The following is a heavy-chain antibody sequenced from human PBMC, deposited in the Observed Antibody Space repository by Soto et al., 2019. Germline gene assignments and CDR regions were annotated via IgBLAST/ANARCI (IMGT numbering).Heavy chain of an antibody. CDR3: ARGTTISPGGYYYYGMDV. J-gene: IGHJ6*02. V-gene: IGHV1-3*01. CDR1: GYTFTSYA. D-gene: IGHD3-9*01. CDR2: INAGNGNT. Sequence: ASVKVSCKASGYTFTSYAMHWVRQAPGQRLEWMGWINAGNGNTKYSQKFQGRVTITRDTSASTAYMELSSLRSEDTAVYYCARGTTISPGGYYYYGMDVWGQGTTVTVSS.